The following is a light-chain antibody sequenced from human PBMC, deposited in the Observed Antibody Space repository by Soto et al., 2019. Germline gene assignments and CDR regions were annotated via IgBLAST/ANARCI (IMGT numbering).Light chain of an antibody. J-gene: IGLJ3*02. V-gene: IGLV2-23*01. CDR2: EGS. CDR3: CSYAGSSTCV. CDR1: SSDVGSYNL. Sequence: QSALTQPASVSGSPGQSITISCTGTSSDVGSYNLVSWYQQHPGKAPKIMIYEGSKRHSGVSKRFSGSKSGHTASLTISGHQAEWEADYYCCSYAGSSTCVFGGGTKVTVL.